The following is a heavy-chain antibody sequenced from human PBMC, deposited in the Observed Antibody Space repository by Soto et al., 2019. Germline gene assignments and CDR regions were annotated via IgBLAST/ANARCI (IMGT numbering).Heavy chain of an antibody. CDR2: ISGSGGST. CDR3: AKVIVVVITLGALDY. CDR1: GFTFSSYA. D-gene: IGHD3-22*01. J-gene: IGHJ4*02. V-gene: IGHV3-23*01. Sequence: GSLRLSCAASGFTFSSYAMSWVRQAPGKGLEWVSAISGSGGSTYYADSVKGRFTISRDNSKNTLYLQMNSLRAEDTAVYYCAKVIVVVITLGALDYWGQGTLVTVSS.